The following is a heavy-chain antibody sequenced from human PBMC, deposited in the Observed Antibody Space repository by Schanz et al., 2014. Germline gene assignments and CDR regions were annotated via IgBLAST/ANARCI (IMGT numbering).Heavy chain of an antibody. CDR1: GFTFSGYG. D-gene: IGHD4-17*01. J-gene: IGHJ6*02. CDR2: IKQDESER. Sequence: VQLVESGGGVVQPGRSLRLSCAASGFTFSGYGMHWVRQAPGKGLEWVANIKQDESERSYVDSVKGRFTISRDNAKNSLYLQMNSLRAEDTAVYYCAKDRGGDYEVSYYYGMDVWGQGTTVTVSS. V-gene: IGHV3-7*01. CDR3: AKDRGGDYEVSYYYGMDV.